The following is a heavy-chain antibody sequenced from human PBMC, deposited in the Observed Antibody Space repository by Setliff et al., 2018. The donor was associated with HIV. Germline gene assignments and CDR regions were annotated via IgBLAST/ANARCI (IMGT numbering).Heavy chain of an antibody. Sequence: GGSLRLSCTDSAFSFGDYTLTWVRQAPGKGLEWVGFIRSKPYGGTTEYAASVKGRFTISRDDFKSIAYLQMNSLKIEDTAVYYCTRDTYYDSSGYWGPGTLVTVSS. V-gene: IGHV3-49*04. CDR1: AFSFGDYT. J-gene: IGHJ4*02. D-gene: IGHD3-22*01. CDR3: TRDTYYDSSGY. CDR2: IRSKPYGGTT.